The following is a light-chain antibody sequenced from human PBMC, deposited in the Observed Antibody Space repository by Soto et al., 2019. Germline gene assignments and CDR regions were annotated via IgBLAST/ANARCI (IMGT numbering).Light chain of an antibody. CDR1: QSIGNS. CDR2: AGS. CDR3: QHYNRYSGT. J-gene: IGKJ1*01. V-gene: IGKV1-5*01. Sequence: DIQLTQSPFILSASVGDSITISCRASQSIGNSLAWYQQKPGKAPKVLIYAGSILDSGVPSRFSSSGFGTDFTLRVNSLQPDDFATYYCQHYNRYSGTFGQGTKVEV.